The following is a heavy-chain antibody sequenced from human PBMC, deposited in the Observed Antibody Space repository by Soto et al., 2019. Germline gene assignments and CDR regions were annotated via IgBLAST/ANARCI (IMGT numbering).Heavy chain of an antibody. CDR3: AREIAAASQGHWFDP. CDR2: TYYRSKWFN. Sequence: PSQTLSLTCAISGDSVSSNSAAWNWIRQSPSRGLEWLGRTYYRSKWFNNYALSVKSRITINPDTSKNQFSLQLNSVTPEDTAVYYCAREIAAASQGHWFDPWGQGTLVTVSS. D-gene: IGHD6-13*01. CDR1: GDSVSSNSAA. V-gene: IGHV6-1*01. J-gene: IGHJ5*02.